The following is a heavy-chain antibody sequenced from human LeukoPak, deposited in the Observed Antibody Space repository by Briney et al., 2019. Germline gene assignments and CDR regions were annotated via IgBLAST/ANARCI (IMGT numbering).Heavy chain of an antibody. CDR2: IIPIFGTA. V-gene: IGHV1-69*13. D-gene: IGHD3-10*01. CDR3: ARDASGSGFPHSFDY. CDR1: GGTFSSYA. Sequence: SVNVSCKASGGTFSSYAISWVRQAPGQGLERMGGIIPIFGTANYAQKFQGRVTITADESTSTAYMELSSLRSEDTAVYYCARDASGSGFPHSFDYWGQGTLVTVSS. J-gene: IGHJ4*02.